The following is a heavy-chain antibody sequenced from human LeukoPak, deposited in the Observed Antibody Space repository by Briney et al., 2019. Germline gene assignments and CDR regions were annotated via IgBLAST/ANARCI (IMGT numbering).Heavy chain of an antibody. CDR2: IDTDGSNT. CDR3: ARAVEGFWSIYYYYYMDV. V-gene: IGHV3-74*01. CDR1: GFTFSSYW. J-gene: IGHJ6*03. D-gene: IGHD4-23*01. Sequence: GGSLRLSCAASGFTFSSYWIHWVRQAPGKGLVWVSRIDTDGSNTNYADSVKGRFTISRDNAQNTVYLQMNSLRSEDTAVYYCARAVEGFWSIYYYYYMDVWGKGTTVTVSS.